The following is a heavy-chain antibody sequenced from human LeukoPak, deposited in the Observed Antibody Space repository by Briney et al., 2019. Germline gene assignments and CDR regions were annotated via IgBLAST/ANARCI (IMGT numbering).Heavy chain of an antibody. D-gene: IGHD6-13*01. CDR1: GYTLTELS. J-gene: IGHJ4*02. CDR2: FDPEDGET. Sequence: ASVKVSCKVSGYTLTELSMHWVRQAPGKGLEWMGGFDPEDGETIYAQKFQGRVTMTEDTSTDTAYMELRSLRSDDTAVYYCARFKPGIAAAGNFDYWGQGTLVTVSS. CDR3: ARFKPGIAAAGNFDY. V-gene: IGHV1-24*01.